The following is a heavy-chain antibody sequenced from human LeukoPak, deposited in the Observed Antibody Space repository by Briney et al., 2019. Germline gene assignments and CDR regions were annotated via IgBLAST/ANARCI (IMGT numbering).Heavy chain of an antibody. CDR2: SSSGGDNT. D-gene: IGHD5-18*01. CDR1: GYIFSSYA. V-gene: IGHV3-23*01. Sequence: PGGSLRLSCAASGYIFSSYAMSWVRQAPGGGLEWVSASSSGGDNTYYADSVKSRLTISRDNSKNTLYVQMTSLRAEDTAVYYCAREDATMVLSLDYWGQGALVTVSS. CDR3: AREDATMVLSLDY. J-gene: IGHJ4*02.